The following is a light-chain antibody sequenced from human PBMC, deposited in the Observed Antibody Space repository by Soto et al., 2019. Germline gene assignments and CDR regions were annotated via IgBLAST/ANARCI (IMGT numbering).Light chain of an antibody. CDR2: DAS. Sequence: EIVLTPSTAPLSLSPGERATLSCSASQSVSSYLAWYRQKPGQAPRLLIYDASNRATGIPARFSGSGSGTDFTLTISSLEPEDFAVYYCQQRSNWSWTFGQGTKVDIK. CDR3: QQRSNWSWT. J-gene: IGKJ1*01. V-gene: IGKV3-11*01. CDR1: QSVSSY.